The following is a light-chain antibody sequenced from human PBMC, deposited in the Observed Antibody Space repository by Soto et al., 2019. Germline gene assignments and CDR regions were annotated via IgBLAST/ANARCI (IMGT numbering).Light chain of an antibody. J-gene: IGLJ1*01. Sequence: QSALTQPRSVSGSPGQSVTISCTGTSSDIGGYNYVSWYQQHPGKAPKLMIYDVIKRPSGVPDRFSGSKSGNTASLTIYGLQAEDDADYCCCPNAGSYTHVFGTGTKVTAL. CDR2: DVI. V-gene: IGLV2-11*01. CDR1: SSDIGGYNY. CDR3: CPNAGSYTHV.